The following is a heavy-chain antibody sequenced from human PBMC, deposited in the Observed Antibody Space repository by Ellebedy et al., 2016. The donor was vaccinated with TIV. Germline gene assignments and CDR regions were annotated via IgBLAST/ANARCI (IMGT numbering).Heavy chain of an antibody. CDR3: GVLGSGSYYGDY. CDR1: GFTFSDYY. J-gene: IGHJ4*02. V-gene: IGHV3-33*08. CDR2: IWYDGSNK. D-gene: IGHD3-10*01. Sequence: GESLKISCAASGFTFSDYYMSWIRQAPGKGLEWVAVIWYDGSNKYYADSVKGRFTISRDNSKNTLYLQMNSLRADDTAVYYCGVLGSGSYYGDYWGQGTLVTVSS.